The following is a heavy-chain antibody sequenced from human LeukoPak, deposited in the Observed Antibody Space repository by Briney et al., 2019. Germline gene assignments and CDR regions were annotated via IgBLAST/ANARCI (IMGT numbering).Heavy chain of an antibody. D-gene: IGHD2-2*01. CDR3: ARYTCSSTSCYDNWFDP. CDR2: ISAYNGNT. J-gene: IGHJ5*02. CDR1: GYTFTSYG. V-gene: IGHV1-18*01. Sequence: GXSVKVSCKASGYTFTSYGISWVRQAPGQGLEWMGWISAYNGNTNYAQKLQGRVTMTTDTSTSTAYMELRSLRSDDTAVYYCARYTCSSTSCYDNWFDPWGQGTLVTVSS.